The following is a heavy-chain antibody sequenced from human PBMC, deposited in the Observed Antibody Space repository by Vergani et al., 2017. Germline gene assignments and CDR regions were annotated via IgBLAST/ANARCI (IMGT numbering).Heavy chain of an antibody. J-gene: IGHJ3*02. CDR1: GYTLTELS. CDR3: ATAETYYYDSSGHYAFDI. V-gene: IGHV1-24*01. CDR2: FDPEDGET. D-gene: IGHD3-22*01. Sequence: QVQLVQSGAEVKKPGASVQVSCKVSGYTLTELSMHWVRQAPGQGLAWMGGFDPEDGETIYAQKFQGRVTMTEDTSTDTAYMELSSLRYEETAVYYCATAETYYYDSSGHYAFDIWGQGTMVTVSS.